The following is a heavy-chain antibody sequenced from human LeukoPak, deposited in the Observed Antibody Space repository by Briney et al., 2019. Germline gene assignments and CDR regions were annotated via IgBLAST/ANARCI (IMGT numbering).Heavy chain of an antibody. CDR3: ARGGDHAGVY. CDR2: TYYRSKWYN. Sequence: SQTLSLTCAISGDSVSSNSAAWNWIRQSPSRGLEWLGRTYYRSKWYNDYAVSVKSRITINPDTSKNQFSLKLSSVTAADTAVYYCARGGDHAGVYWGQGTLVTVSS. J-gene: IGHJ4*02. V-gene: IGHV6-1*01. CDR1: GDSVSSNSAA. D-gene: IGHD1-14*01.